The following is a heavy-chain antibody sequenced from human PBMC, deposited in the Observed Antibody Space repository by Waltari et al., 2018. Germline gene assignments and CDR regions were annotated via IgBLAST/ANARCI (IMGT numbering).Heavy chain of an antibody. J-gene: IGHJ4*02. Sequence: QVQLVQSGAEVKKPGASVKVSCKASGYTFTGYYMHWVRQAPGQGLEWMGWINPNSGGTNYAQKFQGRVTMTRDTSISTAYMELSRLRSDDTAVYCCARGSEITIFGVVIHPLGYWGQGTLVTVSS. CDR1: GYTFTGYY. V-gene: IGHV1-2*02. D-gene: IGHD3-3*01. CDR2: INPNSGGT. CDR3: ARGSEITIFGVVIHPLGY.